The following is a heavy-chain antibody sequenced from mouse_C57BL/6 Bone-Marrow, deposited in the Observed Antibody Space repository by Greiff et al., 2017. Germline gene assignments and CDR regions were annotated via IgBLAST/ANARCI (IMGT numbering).Heavy chain of an antibody. CDR2: IYPGNSDT. D-gene: IGHD1-1*01. V-gene: IGHV1-5*01. Sequence: EVQRVESGTVLARPGASVKMSCKTSGYTFTSYWMRWVKQRPGQGLEWIGAIYPGNSDTSYNQKFKGKAKLTAVTSASTAYMELSSLTNEDSAVYYCTRRGFTTVVAFDYWGQGTTLTVSS. J-gene: IGHJ2*01. CDR1: GYTFTSYW. CDR3: TRRGFTTVVAFDY.